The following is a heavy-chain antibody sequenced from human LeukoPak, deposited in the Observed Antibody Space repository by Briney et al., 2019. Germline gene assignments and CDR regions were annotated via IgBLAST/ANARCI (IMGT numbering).Heavy chain of an antibody. J-gene: IGHJ4*02. CDR1: GGSISNYY. D-gene: IGHD3-22*01. CDR3: ARDRSYYSDTGTDY. V-gene: IGHV4-59*01. Sequence: PSETLSLTCTVSGGSISNYYWSWIRQTPGKGLEWIGHIYYSGSTSYNPSLKSRVTMSVDASKNQFSLRLTSVTAADTAVYYCARDRSYYSDTGTDYWGQGALVTVSS. CDR2: IYYSGST.